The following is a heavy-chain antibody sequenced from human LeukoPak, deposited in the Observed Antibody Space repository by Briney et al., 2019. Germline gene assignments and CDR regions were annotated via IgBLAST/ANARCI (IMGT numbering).Heavy chain of an antibody. CDR2: IYYSGST. CDR3: ARLRIPARYCSSTSCYELDY. D-gene: IGHD2-2*01. J-gene: IGHJ4*02. CDR1: GGSISSYY. Sequence: SETLSLTCTVSGGSISSYYWSWIRQPPGKGLEWIGYIYYSGSTNYNPFLKSRVTISVDTSKNQFSLKLSSVTAADTAVYYCARLRIPARYCSSTSCYELDYWGQGTLVTVSS. V-gene: IGHV4-59*08.